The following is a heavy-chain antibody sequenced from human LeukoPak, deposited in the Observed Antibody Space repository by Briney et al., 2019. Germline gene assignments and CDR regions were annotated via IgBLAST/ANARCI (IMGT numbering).Heavy chain of an antibody. V-gene: IGHV4-59*01. CDR1: GGSISNYY. CDR2: IYYSAST. D-gene: IGHD4-17*01. J-gene: IGHJ6*03. CDR3: ARRRGGDYGMYYYYYMDV. Sequence: SETLSLTCTVSGGSISNYYWSWIRQPPGKGLEWIGYIYYSASTNYNPSLKSRVTISVHTSKNQFSLKLSSVTAADTAVYYCARRRGGDYGMYYYYYMDVWGKGTTVTVSS.